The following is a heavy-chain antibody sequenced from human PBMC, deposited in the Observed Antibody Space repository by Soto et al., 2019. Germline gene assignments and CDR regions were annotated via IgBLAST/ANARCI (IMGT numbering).Heavy chain of an antibody. V-gene: IGHV1-8*01. CDR2: VSPDNGNA. D-gene: IGHD6-25*01. J-gene: IGHJ3*02. CDR3: AKEGGFEHDALDI. Sequence: GASVKVSCKTSGYTFTDYDINWVRQAPGQGLEWMGWVSPDNGNAGYAQHFQGRATLTSDTSISTAYMELSSLTSEDTAVYYCAKEGGFEHDALDIWG. CDR1: GYTFTDYD.